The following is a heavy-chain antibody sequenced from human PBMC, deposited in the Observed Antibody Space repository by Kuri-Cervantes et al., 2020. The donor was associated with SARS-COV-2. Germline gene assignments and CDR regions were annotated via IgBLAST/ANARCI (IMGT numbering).Heavy chain of an antibody. CDR1: GFTFSSYS. V-gene: IGHV3-21*01. Sequence: GGSLRLSCAASGFTFSSYSMNWVRQAPGKALQWISSISGSGSYIYYADSLRGRFTISRDDAQNSLYLQVSSLRAEDTAVYYCARGLGATTDFDYWGQGTLVTVSS. CDR2: ISGSGSYI. J-gene: IGHJ4*02. D-gene: IGHD1-26*01. CDR3: ARGLGATTDFDY.